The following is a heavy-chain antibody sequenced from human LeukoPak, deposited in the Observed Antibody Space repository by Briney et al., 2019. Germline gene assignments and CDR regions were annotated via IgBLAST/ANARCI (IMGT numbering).Heavy chain of an antibody. CDR3: ARDLYDFWSERGRRFDP. CDR2: IYHSGST. J-gene: IGHJ5*02. D-gene: IGHD3-3*01. CDR1: GYSISSGYY. V-gene: IGHV4-38-2*02. Sequence: SETLSLTCIVSGYSISSGYYWGWIRQPPGKGLEWIGSIYHSGSTYYNPSLKSRVTISVDTSKNQFSLKLSSVTAADTAVYYCARDLYDFWSERGRRFDPWGQGTLVTVSS.